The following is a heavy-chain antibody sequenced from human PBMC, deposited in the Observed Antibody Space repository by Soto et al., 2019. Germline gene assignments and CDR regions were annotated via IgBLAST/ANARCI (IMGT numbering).Heavy chain of an antibody. CDR1: GFTLSRYS. D-gene: IGHD1-20*01. Sequence: EAQLVESGGGLVQPGGSLRLSCAASGFTLSRYSMSWVRQAPGKGLEYIAYIDTGSVSTYYADSVEGRFAVFRDNARNSLYLQLNRLRDEDTALYFCTRDRLTGDFREAFHIWGQGTLVTVSS. J-gene: IGHJ3*02. V-gene: IGHV3-48*02. CDR3: TRDRLTGDFREAFHI. CDR2: IDTGSVST.